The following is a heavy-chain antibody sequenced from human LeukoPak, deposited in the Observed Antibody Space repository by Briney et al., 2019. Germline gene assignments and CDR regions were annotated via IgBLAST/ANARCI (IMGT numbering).Heavy chain of an antibody. D-gene: IGHD4-17*01. CDR3: ARGVTTRGFYYYMDI. CDR2: INPHSGGT. Sequence: GASVKVSCKASGYTFTGYYIQWVRQAPGQGLEWMGWINPHSGGTNYAQEFQGRVTMTRDTSISTAYMELSSLRPYDTAVYSCARGVTTRGFYYYMDIWGNGTTVTISS. CDR1: GYTFTGYY. J-gene: IGHJ6*03. V-gene: IGHV1-2*02.